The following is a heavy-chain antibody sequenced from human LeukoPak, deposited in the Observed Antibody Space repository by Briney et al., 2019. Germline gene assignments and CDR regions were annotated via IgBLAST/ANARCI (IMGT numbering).Heavy chain of an antibody. J-gene: IGHJ3*02. CDR2: ISYDGSNK. CDR3: ASGRGWLDLHDAFDI. CDR1: GFTLSSYT. Sequence: GGSLRLSCVASGFTLSSYTMNWVRRAPGKGLEWVAVISYDGSNKYYADSVKGRFTISRDNSKNTLYLQMNSLRAEDTAVYYCASGRGWLDLHDAFDIWGQGTMVTVSS. V-gene: IGHV3-30-3*01. D-gene: IGHD6-19*01.